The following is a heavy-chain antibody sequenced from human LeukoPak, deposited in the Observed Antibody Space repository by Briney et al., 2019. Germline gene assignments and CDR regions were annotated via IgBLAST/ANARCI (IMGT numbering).Heavy chain of an antibody. Sequence: GGSLRLFWAASGFTFGTSVMSRVRQAPGNGPGGVSTFGRSGSDTYYSDSVKGRFTIFRDNSKNTLYLQMNSLRDEDTAVYYCAKGSLGSWYYFDYWGQGTLVTVSS. J-gene: IGHJ4*02. CDR2: FGRSGSDT. CDR1: GFTFGTSV. D-gene: IGHD6-13*01. CDR3: AKGSLGSWYYFDY. V-gene: IGHV3-23*01.